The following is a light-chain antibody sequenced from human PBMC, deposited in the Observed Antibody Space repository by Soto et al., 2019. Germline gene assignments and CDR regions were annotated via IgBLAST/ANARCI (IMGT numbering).Light chain of an antibody. CDR1: QSVSSSY. Sequence: IVLTQSPGTLSLSPGERATLSCRASQSVSSSYLAWYQQKPGQAPRLLIYGASTRATGIPDRFSGGGSGTDFTLTISRLEPEDFAVYYCQQYGSSGTFGQGTKVDNK. J-gene: IGKJ1*01. V-gene: IGKV3-20*01. CDR2: GAS. CDR3: QQYGSSGT.